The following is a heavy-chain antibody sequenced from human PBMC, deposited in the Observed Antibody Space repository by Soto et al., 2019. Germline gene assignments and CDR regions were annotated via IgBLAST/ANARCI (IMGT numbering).Heavy chain of an antibody. CDR2: ISSSGST. CDR1: GGSISSFY. D-gene: IGHD6-13*01. Sequence: PSETLSLTCNVSGGSISSFYWSWIRQPPGKGLEWIVSISSSGSTNYNPSLESRVTVSVDRSKNQLSLKLRSVTAADTAVYDCARVPTSSGWFHYYGMDVWGQGTTVTVSS. V-gene: IGHV4-59*01. J-gene: IGHJ6*02. CDR3: ARVPTSSGWFHYYGMDV.